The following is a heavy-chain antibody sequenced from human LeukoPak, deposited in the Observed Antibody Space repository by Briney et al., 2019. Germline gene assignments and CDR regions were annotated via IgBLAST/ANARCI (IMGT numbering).Heavy chain of an antibody. J-gene: IGHJ4*02. D-gene: IGHD1-1*01. CDR1: ALTLNNYA. CDR3: AKETGTAGIPLFEY. V-gene: IGHV3-23*01. CDR2: ITNSGGGT. Sequence: GGSLRLSCAATALTLNNYAMSWVRQAPGKGLEWVSGITNSGGGTYYADSVKGRFTISRDNSKNTLYLQMNSLRPEDTAVYYCAKETGTAGIPLFEYWGQGTLVTVSA.